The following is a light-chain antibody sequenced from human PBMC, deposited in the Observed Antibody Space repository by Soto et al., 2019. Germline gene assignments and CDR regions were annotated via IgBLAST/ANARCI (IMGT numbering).Light chain of an antibody. V-gene: IGKV3-11*01. J-gene: IGKJ4*01. Sequence: EIVLTQSPATLSLSPGAGATLSCRASQSLNSHLAWYQQKAGQAPMLLIYDASNRATGVPARFSGSGSGTDFTLSISSLEPEDFSVYYCQQRNNWPLTFGGGTKLDIK. CDR1: QSLNSH. CDR3: QQRNNWPLT. CDR2: DAS.